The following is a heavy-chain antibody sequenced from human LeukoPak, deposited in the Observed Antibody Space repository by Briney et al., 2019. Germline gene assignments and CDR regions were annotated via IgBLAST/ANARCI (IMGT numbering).Heavy chain of an antibody. CDR1: GFIVSTSW. D-gene: IGHD4-11*01. CDR2: SDGTRT. J-gene: IGHJ4*02. Sequence: PGGSLRLSCVASGFIVSTSWMHWVRQAPGKGLVWVSRSDGTRTTYADSVKGRFTVSIDIAQNTIYLQMNSLRAEDTAVYFCARDDYNSLWGQGTLVTVSS. CDR3: ARDDYNSL. V-gene: IGHV3-74*01.